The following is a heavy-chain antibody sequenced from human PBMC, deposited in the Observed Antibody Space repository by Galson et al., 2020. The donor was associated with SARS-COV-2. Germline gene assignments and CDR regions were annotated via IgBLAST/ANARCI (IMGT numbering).Heavy chain of an antibody. D-gene: IGHD3-22*01. CDR3: ARLAYYYDSSGRNWFDP. Sequence: SVKVSCKASGGTFSSYAISWVRQAPGQGLEWMGGIIPIFGTANYAQKFQGRVTITADESTSTAYMELSSLRSEDTAVYYCARLAYYYDSSGRNWFDPWGQGTLVTVSS. J-gene: IGHJ5*02. CDR2: IIPIFGTA. CDR1: GGTFSSYA. V-gene: IGHV1-69*13.